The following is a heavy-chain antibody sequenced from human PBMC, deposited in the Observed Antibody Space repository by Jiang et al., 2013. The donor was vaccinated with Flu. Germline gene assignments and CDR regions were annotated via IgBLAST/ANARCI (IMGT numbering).Heavy chain of an antibody. V-gene: IGHV1-69*04. CDR1: FSSYA. Sequence: FSSYAISWVRQAPGQGLEWMGRIIPILGIANYAQKFQGRVTITADKSTSTAYMELSSLRSEDTAVYYCARDRIRAAAGTLDYYYGMDVWGQGTTVTVSS. CDR2: IIPILGIA. D-gene: IGHD6-13*01. CDR3: ARDRIRAAAGTLDYYYGMDV. J-gene: IGHJ6*02.